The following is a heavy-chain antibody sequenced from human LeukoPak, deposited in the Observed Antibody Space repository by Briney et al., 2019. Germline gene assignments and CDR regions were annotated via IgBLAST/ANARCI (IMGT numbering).Heavy chain of an antibody. D-gene: IGHD3-10*01. CDR3: ASPITMLRGDDSDY. CDR1: GFTFSSYA. J-gene: IGHJ4*02. Sequence: PGGSLRLSCAASGFTFSSYAMSWVRQAPGKGLEWVSAISGSGPYTFYTDSVKGRFTISRDSSKNTLYLQMNSLRAEDTAVYYCASPITMLRGDDSDYWGQGTLVTVSS. V-gene: IGHV3-23*01. CDR2: ISGSGPYT.